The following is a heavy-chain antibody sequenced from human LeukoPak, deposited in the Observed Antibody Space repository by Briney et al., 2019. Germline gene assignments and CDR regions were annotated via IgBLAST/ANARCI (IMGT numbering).Heavy chain of an antibody. CDR2: INHSGST. J-gene: IGHJ4*02. D-gene: IGHD3-9*01. Sequence: PSETLSLTCAVYGGSFSGYYWSWIRQPPGKGLEWIGEINHSGSTNYIPSLKSRVTISVDTSKNQFSLKLSSVTAADTTVYYCARVDILTGYSSDYWGQGTLVTVSS. CDR3: ARVDILTGYSSDY. CDR1: GGSFSGYY. V-gene: IGHV4-34*01.